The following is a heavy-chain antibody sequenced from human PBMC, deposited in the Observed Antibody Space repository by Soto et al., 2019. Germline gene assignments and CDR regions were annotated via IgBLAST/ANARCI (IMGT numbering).Heavy chain of an antibody. J-gene: IGHJ4*02. Sequence: QVQLVQSGAEVKKPGSSVKVSCKASGGTFSSYAISWVLQAPGQGLAWMGGIIPIFGTANYAQKCQGRVTTTADKSTSTDYVELSSLRSEDTAVYYCASPRRRVDYWGQGTLVTVSS. CDR2: IIPIFGTA. CDR3: ASPRRRVDY. CDR1: GGTFSSYA. V-gene: IGHV1-69*06.